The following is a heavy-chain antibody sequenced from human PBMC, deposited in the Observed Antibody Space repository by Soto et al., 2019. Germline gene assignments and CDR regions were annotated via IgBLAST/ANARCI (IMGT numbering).Heavy chain of an antibody. D-gene: IGHD2-15*01. CDR3: AKDFSRFGYCSGGSCYSGNYYYYGMDV. J-gene: IGHJ6*02. V-gene: IGHV3-30*18. Sequence: GGSLRLSCAASGFTFGSYGMHWVRQAPGKGLEWVAVISYDGSNKYYADSVKGRFTISRDNSKNTLYLQMNSLRAEDTAVYYCAKDFSRFGYCSGGSCYSGNYYYYGMDVWGQGTTVTVSS. CDR2: ISYDGSNK. CDR1: GFTFGSYG.